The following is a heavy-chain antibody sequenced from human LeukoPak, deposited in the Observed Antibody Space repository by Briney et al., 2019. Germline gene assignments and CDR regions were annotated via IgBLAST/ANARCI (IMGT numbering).Heavy chain of an antibody. CDR3: AGGTVTTSFDY. J-gene: IGHJ4*02. D-gene: IGHD4-17*01. CDR1: GGSISSYY. V-gene: IGHV4-4*07. CDR2: IYTSGST. Sequence: SETLPLTCTVSGGSISSYYWSWIRQPAGKGLEWIGRIYTSGSTNYNPSLKSRVTISVDTSKDQFSLKLSSVTAADTAVYYCAGGTVTTSFDYWGQGTLVTVSS.